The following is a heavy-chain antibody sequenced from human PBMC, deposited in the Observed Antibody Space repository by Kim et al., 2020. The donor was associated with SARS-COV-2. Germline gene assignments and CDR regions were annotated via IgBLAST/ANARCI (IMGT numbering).Heavy chain of an antibody. J-gene: IGHJ4*02. CDR1: GFTFSSYG. CDR3: ARDRGEPYCGGDCHGGFDY. Sequence: GGSLRLSCAASGFTFSSYGMHWVRQAPGKGLEWVAVISYDGSNKYYADSVKGRFTISRDNSKNTLYLQMNSLRAEDTAVYYCARDRGEPYCGGDCHGGFDYWGQGTLVTVSS. V-gene: IGHV3-33*05. D-gene: IGHD2-21*02. CDR2: ISYDGSNK.